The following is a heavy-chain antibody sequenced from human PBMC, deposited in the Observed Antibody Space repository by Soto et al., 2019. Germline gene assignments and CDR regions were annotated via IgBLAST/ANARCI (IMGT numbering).Heavy chain of an antibody. CDR3: AKERGSNSLHPSYNWFDT. CDR2: INTDNGGA. J-gene: IGHJ5*02. CDR1: GYIFTDYH. Sequence: QVQLVQSGAEVKKPGASVKVSCKASGYIFTDYHIHWVRQAPGQGLEFMGWINTDNGGAGSAQQFQGRVTVTRGTSITTVYLELSNLRSDDTAVYFCAKERGSNSLHPSYNWFDTWGQGTLITVSS. D-gene: IGHD6-13*01. V-gene: IGHV1-2*02.